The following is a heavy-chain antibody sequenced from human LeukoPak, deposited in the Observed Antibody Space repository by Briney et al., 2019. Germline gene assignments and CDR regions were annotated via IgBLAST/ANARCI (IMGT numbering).Heavy chain of an antibody. CDR3: ARDYYDSSGFQH. CDR2: ISSSGSTI. CDR1: GFTFSSYE. D-gene: IGHD3-22*01. J-gene: IGHJ1*01. Sequence: GGSLRLSCAASGFTFSSYEMNWVRQAPGKGLEWVSYISSSGSTIYYADSVKGRFTISRDNAKNSLYLQMNSLRAEDTAVYYCARDYYDSSGFQHWARAPWSPSPQ. V-gene: IGHV3-48*03.